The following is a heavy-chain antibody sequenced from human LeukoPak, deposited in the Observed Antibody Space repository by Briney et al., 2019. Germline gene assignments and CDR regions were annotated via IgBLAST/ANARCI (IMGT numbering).Heavy chain of an antibody. V-gene: IGHV1-2*02. Sequence: GASVKVSCKASGYTFTGYYMHWVRQAPGQGLEWMGWINPNSGGTNYAQKFQGRVTMTRDTSISTAYMELSRLRSDDTAVYYCARDLVYSSSLGYFDYWGQGTLVTVSS. CDR3: ARDLVYSSSLGYFDY. CDR1: GYTFTGYY. D-gene: IGHD6-13*01. J-gene: IGHJ4*02. CDR2: INPNSGGT.